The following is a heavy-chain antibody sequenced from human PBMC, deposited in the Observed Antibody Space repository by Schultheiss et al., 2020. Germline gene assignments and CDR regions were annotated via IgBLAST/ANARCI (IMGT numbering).Heavy chain of an antibody. J-gene: IGHJ4*02. Sequence: SETLSLTCTVSGGSISSYYWSWIRQPAGKGLEWIGRIYTSGSTNYNPSLKSRVTMSVDTSKNQFSLRLRSVTAADTAIYYCAREGVEWNLDYWGQGTLVTVSS. CDR1: GGSISSYY. V-gene: IGHV4-4*07. CDR3: AREGVEWNLDY. CDR2: IYTSGST. D-gene: IGHD1-1*01.